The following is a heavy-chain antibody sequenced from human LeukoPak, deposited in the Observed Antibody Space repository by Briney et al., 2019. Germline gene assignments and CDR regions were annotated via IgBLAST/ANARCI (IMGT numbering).Heavy chain of an antibody. CDR3: ARDQITGTNYNYYYYYGMDV. CDR2: IIPIFGTA. Sequence: SVKVSCKASGGTFSSYAISWGRQAPGQGLEWMGGIIPIFGTANYAQKFQGRVTITADESTSTAYMELSSLRSEDTAVYYCARDQITGTNYNYYYYYGMDVWGQGTTVTVSS. CDR1: GGTFSSYA. V-gene: IGHV1-69*13. J-gene: IGHJ6*02. D-gene: IGHD1-7*01.